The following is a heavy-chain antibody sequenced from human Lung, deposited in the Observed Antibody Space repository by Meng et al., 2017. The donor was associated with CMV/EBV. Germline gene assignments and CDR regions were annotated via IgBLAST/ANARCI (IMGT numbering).Heavy chain of an antibody. V-gene: IGHV4-61*01. D-gene: IGHD1-26*01. CDR1: GGVVSSANYH. CDR2: TWPGRGT. CDR3: AGLIVGNGGRGN. Sequence: SXTXSLXCIVSGGVVSSANYHWNWIRQTPGKGLEWIGQTWPGRGTNYNPYLESRLAISLDTSKNQFTLQLGAVTPADMAVYYCAGLIVGNGGRGNWGQGTLVTVSS. J-gene: IGHJ4*02.